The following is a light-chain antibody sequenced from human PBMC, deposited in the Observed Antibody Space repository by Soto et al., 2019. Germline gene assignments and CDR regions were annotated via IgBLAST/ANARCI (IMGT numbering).Light chain of an antibody. V-gene: IGLV2-14*01. CDR1: SSDVGGYNY. CDR3: SSYTSSSTV. Sequence: QSALTQPASVSGSPGQSITISCTGTSSDVGGYNYVSWYQQHPGKAPKLMIYDVSNRPSGVSNRFSGSKSGNTASLTISGLKAADEADYYCSSYTSSSTVFGGGTKLTVL. CDR2: DVS. J-gene: IGLJ2*01.